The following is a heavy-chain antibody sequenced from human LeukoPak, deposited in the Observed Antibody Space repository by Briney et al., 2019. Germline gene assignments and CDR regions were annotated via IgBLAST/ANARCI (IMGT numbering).Heavy chain of an antibody. CDR1: GYSFNTYW. J-gene: IGHJ3*01. CDR3: ARSREIGTLRAFDL. CDR2: IYPGDSDT. V-gene: IGHV5-51*01. Sequence: GESLKISCKGSGYSFNTYWIGWVRQMPGKGLEWMGIIYPGDSDTKYSPSFQGQVTISADKSISTAYLQWSSLKASDTAMYYCARSREIGTLRAFDLWGQGTMVTVSS. D-gene: IGHD1-1*01.